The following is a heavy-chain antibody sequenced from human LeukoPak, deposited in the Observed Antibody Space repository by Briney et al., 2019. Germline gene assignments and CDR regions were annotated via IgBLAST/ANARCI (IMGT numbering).Heavy chain of an antibody. CDR2: IWYDGSNK. Sequence: QPGRSLRLSCAASGFTFSSYGMHWVRQAPGKGLEWVAVIWYDGSNKYYADSVKGRFTISRDNSKNTLYLQMNSLRAEDTAVYYCARGLGYCSSTSCYAAGSNWFDPWGRGTLVTVSS. CDR1: GFTFSSYG. V-gene: IGHV3-33*01. J-gene: IGHJ5*02. CDR3: ARGLGYCSSTSCYAAGSNWFDP. D-gene: IGHD2-2*01.